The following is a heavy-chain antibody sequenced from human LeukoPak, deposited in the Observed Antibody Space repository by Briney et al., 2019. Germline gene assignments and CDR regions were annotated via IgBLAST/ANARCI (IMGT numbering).Heavy chain of an antibody. CDR3: ARGQLRPLYYYYMDV. CDR1: GYTFTGYY. CDR2: INPNSGGT. Sequence: ASVKVSCKASGYTFTGYYMHWVRQAPGQGLEWMGWINPNSGGTNYAQKFQGRVTMTRDASISTAYMELSSLRSEDTAVYYCARGQLRPLYYYYMDVWGKGTTVTVSS. J-gene: IGHJ6*03. V-gene: IGHV1-2*02. D-gene: IGHD1-26*01.